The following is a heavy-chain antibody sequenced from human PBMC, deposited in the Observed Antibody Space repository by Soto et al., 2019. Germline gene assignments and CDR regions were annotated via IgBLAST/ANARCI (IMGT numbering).Heavy chain of an antibody. V-gene: IGHV1-69*13. Sequence: SVNVSCKASGGTFSSYAISWVRQAPGQGLEWMGGIIPIFGTANYAQKFQGRVTITADESTSTAYMELSSLRSEDTAVYYCAREARAYCATDVSGQGTTVTVSS. CDR1: GGTFSSYA. J-gene: IGHJ6*02. CDR3: AREARAYCATDV. CDR2: IIPIFGTA.